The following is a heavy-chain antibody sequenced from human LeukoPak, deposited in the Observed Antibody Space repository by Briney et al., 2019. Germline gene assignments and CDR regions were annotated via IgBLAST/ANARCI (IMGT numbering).Heavy chain of an antibody. Sequence: SETLSLTCSVSGASIRSSSYYWGWIRQPPGEGLEWIGNIYHRGSTYYNPSLKSRVTISVDTSKNQFSLRLSSVTAADTAVYYCARRFRKGWFDPWGQGTLVTVSS. CDR1: GASIRSSSYY. V-gene: IGHV4-39*07. J-gene: IGHJ5*02. CDR3: ARRFRKGWFDP. CDR2: IYHRGST. D-gene: IGHD1-14*01.